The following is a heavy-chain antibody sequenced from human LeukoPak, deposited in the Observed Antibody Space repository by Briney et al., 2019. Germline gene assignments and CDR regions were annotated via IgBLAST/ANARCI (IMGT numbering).Heavy chain of an antibody. CDR1: GGSISSSNYY. Sequence: PSETLSLTCTVSGGSISSSNYYWGWIRQPPGKGLEWIGYIFNSGSTYYNPSLKSRVTILVDTSKNQFSLKLSSVTAADTAVYCCARDRHKLVDIVAGILDYWGQGTLVTVSS. J-gene: IGHJ4*02. D-gene: IGHD5-12*01. CDR2: IFNSGST. CDR3: ARDRHKLVDIVAGILDY. V-gene: IGHV4-39*07.